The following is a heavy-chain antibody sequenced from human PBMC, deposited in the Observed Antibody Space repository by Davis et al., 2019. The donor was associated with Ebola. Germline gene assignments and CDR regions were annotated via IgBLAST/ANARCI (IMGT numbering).Heavy chain of an antibody. Sequence: MPSETLSLTCAVYGGSFSGYYWSWIRQPPGKGLEWIGEINHSGSTNYNPSLKSRVTISVDTSKNQFSLKLSSVTAADTAVYYCARGAVYYYGSGSYQGRAYYYYYGMDVWGQGTTVTVSS. CDR2: INHSGST. V-gene: IGHV4-34*01. J-gene: IGHJ6*02. CDR3: ARGAVYYYGSGSYQGRAYYYYYGMDV. CDR1: GGSFSGYY. D-gene: IGHD3-10*01.